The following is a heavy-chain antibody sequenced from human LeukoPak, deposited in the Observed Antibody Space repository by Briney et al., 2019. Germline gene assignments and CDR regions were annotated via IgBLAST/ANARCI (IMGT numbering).Heavy chain of an antibody. CDR3: ARGAVAGPCMDV. Sequence: GGSLRLSCAASGFTFSSYDMHWVRQATGKGLEWVSAIGTAGDTYYPGSVKGRFTISREIAKNSLYLQMNSLRAGDTAVYYCARGAVAGPCMDVWGQGTTVTVSS. V-gene: IGHV3-13*01. CDR1: GFTFSSYD. CDR2: IGTAGDT. D-gene: IGHD6-19*01. J-gene: IGHJ6*02.